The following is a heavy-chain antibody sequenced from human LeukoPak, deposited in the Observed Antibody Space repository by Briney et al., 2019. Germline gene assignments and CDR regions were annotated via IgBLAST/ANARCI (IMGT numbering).Heavy chain of an antibody. Sequence: GGSLRLSCAASGFTFSSYWMHWVRQAPGKGLVWVSRINSDGSSTSYADSVKGRFTISRDNAKNTLYLQMNSLRAEDTAVYYCARDFLPPGSGYDYNYWGQGTLVTVSS. CDR2: INSDGSST. CDR3: ARDFLPPGSGYDYNY. V-gene: IGHV3-74*01. J-gene: IGHJ4*02. D-gene: IGHD5-12*01. CDR1: GFTFSSYW.